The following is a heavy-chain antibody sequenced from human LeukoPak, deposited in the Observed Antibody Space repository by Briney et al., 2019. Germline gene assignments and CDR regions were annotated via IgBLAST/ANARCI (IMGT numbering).Heavy chain of an antibody. V-gene: IGHV5-51*01. CDR2: IYPGDSDT. CDR3: ARHVYDGDYVPHTYYFDY. Sequence: GESLKISCKGSGYSFTSYWIGWVRQMPGKGLEWRGFIYPGDSDTRYSPSFQGQVTISADKSISTAYLQWSSLKASDTAMYYCARHVYDGDYVPHTYYFDYWGQGTLVTVSS. J-gene: IGHJ4*02. CDR1: GYSFTSYW. D-gene: IGHD4-17*01.